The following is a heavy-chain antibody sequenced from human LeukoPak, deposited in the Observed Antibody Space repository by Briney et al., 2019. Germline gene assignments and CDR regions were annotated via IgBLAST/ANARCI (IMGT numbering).Heavy chain of an antibody. CDR2: MSYDGSNK. Sequence: GGSLRLSCAASGFTFSSYGMHWVRQAPGKGLEWVAVMSYDGSNKFYADSVKGRFTISRDNSKNTLHLQMNSLRAADTAVYYCAKASYGGDPPENFDSWGQGTLVTVSS. J-gene: IGHJ4*02. CDR3: AKASYGGDPPENFDS. D-gene: IGHD2-8*01. CDR1: GFTFSSYG. V-gene: IGHV3-30*18.